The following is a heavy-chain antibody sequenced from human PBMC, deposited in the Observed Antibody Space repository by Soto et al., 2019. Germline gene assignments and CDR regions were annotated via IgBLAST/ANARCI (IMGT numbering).Heavy chain of an antibody. J-gene: IGHJ4*02. CDR1: GFTFSSYS. Sequence: EVQLVESGGGLVQPGGSPRLSCAASGFTFSSYSMNWVRQAPGKGLEWVSYISGSSSIIHYADSVKGRFTISRDNAKNSLYLQMNSLRAEDTAVYYCARDHYDSSGYYENFDYWGQGTLVTVSS. CDR3: ARDHYDSSGYYENFDY. D-gene: IGHD3-22*01. CDR2: ISGSSSII. V-gene: IGHV3-48*01.